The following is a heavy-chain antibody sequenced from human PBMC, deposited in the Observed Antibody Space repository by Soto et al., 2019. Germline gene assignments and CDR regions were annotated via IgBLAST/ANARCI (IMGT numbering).Heavy chain of an antibody. CDR2: IIPIFATA. CDR3: AKTPPRTTATAYYFDY. Sequence: QVQLVQSGAEVKKPGSSVKVSCKASGDTFSSYAISWVRQAPGQGLEWMGGIIPIFATANYAQKFQGRVTITADESTNTAYMELSSLRSEDTAVYYCAKTPPRTTATAYYFDYWCQGTLVTVSS. J-gene: IGHJ4*02. D-gene: IGHD4-17*01. V-gene: IGHV1-69*12. CDR1: GDTFSSYA.